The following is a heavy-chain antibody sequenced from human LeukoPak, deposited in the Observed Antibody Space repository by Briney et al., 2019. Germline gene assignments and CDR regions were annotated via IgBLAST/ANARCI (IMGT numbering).Heavy chain of an antibody. CDR2: ISAYNGNT. J-gene: IGHJ4*02. Sequence: ASVKVSCKASVYTFTSYGISWVRQAPGQGLEWMGWISAYNGNTNYAQKLQGRVTMTTDTSTSTAYMELRSLRSDGTALYYCAREGYYGSGSYYIPVYYFDYWGQGTLVTVSS. CDR1: VYTFTSYG. D-gene: IGHD3-10*01. V-gene: IGHV1-18*01. CDR3: AREGYYGSGSYYIPVYYFDY.